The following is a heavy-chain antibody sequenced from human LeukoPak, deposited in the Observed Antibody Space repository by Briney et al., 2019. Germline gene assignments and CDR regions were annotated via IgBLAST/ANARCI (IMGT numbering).Heavy chain of an antibody. CDR1: GGSFSGYY. D-gene: IGHD1-26*01. CDR3: ASLYSGSYDTGAFDYFNY. Sequence: SETLSLTCAVYGGSFSGYYWSWIRQPPGKGLEWIGEINHSGSTNYNPSLKSRVAISVDTSKNQFSLKLSSVTAADTAVYYCASLYSGSYDTGAFDYFNYWGQGTLVTVSS. J-gene: IGHJ4*02. CDR2: INHSGST. V-gene: IGHV4-34*01.